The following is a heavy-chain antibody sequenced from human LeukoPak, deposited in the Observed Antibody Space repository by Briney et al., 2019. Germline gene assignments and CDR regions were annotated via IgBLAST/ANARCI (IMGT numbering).Heavy chain of an antibody. CDR3: ARGHCSTTSCYSRYYYHYMDV. CDR1: GYTFTSYD. J-gene: IGHJ6*03. V-gene: IGHV1-8*01. D-gene: IGHD2-2*01. Sequence: ASVKVSCKASGYTFTSYDINWVRQATGQGLEWPGWMNPNSGNTGYAQKFQGRVTMTRNTSISTAYMELSSLRSEDTAVYYCARGHCSTTSCYSRYYYHYMDVWGKGTTVTISS. CDR2: MNPNSGNT.